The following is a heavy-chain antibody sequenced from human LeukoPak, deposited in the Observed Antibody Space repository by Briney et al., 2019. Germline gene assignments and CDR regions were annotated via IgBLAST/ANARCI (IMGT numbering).Heavy chain of an antibody. Sequence: SETLSLTCAVYGGSFSGYYWSWIRQPPGKGLEWIGEINHSGSTNYNPSLKSRVTISVDTSKNQLSLKLSSVTAADTAVYYCARGPGYDILTGYITSQAFDYWGQGTLVTVSS. CDR1: GGSFSGYY. CDR2: INHSGST. D-gene: IGHD3-9*01. CDR3: ARGPGYDILTGYITSQAFDY. J-gene: IGHJ4*02. V-gene: IGHV4-34*01.